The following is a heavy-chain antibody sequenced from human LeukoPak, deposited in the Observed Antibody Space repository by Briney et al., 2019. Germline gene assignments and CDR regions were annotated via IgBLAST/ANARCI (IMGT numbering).Heavy chain of an antibody. CDR1: GGSISSSSYY. J-gene: IGHJ4*02. V-gene: IGHV4-39*07. D-gene: IGHD3-9*01. Sequence: SETLSLTCTVSGGSISSSSYYWGWIRQPPGQGLEWIGSIYYSGSTNYNPSLKSRVTISVDTSKNQFSLKLSSVTAADTAVYYCARALYFDWPIDYWGQGTLVTVSS. CDR2: IYYSGST. CDR3: ARALYFDWPIDY.